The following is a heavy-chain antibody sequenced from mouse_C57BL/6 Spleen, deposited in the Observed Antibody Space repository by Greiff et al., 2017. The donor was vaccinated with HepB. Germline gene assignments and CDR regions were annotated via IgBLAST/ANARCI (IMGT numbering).Heavy chain of an antibody. CDR2: INPYNGGT. CDR1: GYTFTDYY. J-gene: IGHJ1*03. V-gene: IGHV1-19*01. CDR3: AGGDYDGWYFDV. D-gene: IGHD2-4*01. Sequence: VQLQQSGPVLVKPGASVKMSCKASGYTFTDYYMNWVKQSHGKSLEWIGVINPYNGGTSYNQKFKGKATLTVDKSSSTAYMELNSLTSEDSAVYYCAGGDYDGWYFDVWGTGTTVTVSS.